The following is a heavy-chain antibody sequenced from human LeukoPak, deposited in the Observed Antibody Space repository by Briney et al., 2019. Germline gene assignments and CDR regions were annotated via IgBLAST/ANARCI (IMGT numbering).Heavy chain of an antibody. J-gene: IGHJ4*02. D-gene: IGHD3-10*01. CDR1: GFIFSHYT. CDR2: ISTSGTTI. Sequence: GGSLRLSCAASGFIFSHYTMNWVRQAPGKGLEWVSHISTSGTTIYYADSVKGRFTISRDNARNSLYLQMNGLRAEDMAVYYCEAGSPPDYWGQGTLVTVSS. V-gene: IGHV3-48*04. CDR3: EAGSPPDY.